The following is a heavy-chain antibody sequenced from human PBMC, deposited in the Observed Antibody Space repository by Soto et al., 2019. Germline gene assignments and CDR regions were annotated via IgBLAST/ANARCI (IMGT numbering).Heavy chain of an antibody. CDR2: IYYSGST. J-gene: IGHJ4*02. CDR1: GGSISGSSYY. D-gene: IGHD6-13*01. Sequence: PSETLSLTCTVSGGSISGSSYYWGWIRQPPGKGLEWIGSIYYSGSTNYNPSLKSRVTISVDTSKNQFSLKLSSVTAADTAVYYCARHQAGPFDYWGQGTLVTVSS. V-gene: IGHV4-39*01. CDR3: ARHQAGPFDY.